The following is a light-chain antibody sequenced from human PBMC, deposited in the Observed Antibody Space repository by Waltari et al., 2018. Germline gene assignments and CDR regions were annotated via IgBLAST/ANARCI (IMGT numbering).Light chain of an antibody. CDR2: EVN. Sequence: QSALTQPASVSGSPGQSITISCTGTSSDVGSYNLVSWYQQHPGKAPRLKIYEVNKSPSVVSIPFSGSNFGNTASLPISGLQAEDEADYYCCSYVSGSTFRVFGGATKLTVL. J-gene: IGLJ3*02. CDR1: SSDVGSYNL. CDR3: CSYVSGSTFRV. V-gene: IGLV2-23*02.